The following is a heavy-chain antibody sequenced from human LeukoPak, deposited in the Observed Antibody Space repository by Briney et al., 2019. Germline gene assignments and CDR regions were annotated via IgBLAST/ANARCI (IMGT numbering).Heavy chain of an antibody. V-gene: IGHV3-30*02. CDR1: GFTFSDHY. D-gene: IGHD2-15*01. CDR3: AKDGGSDPDSFDI. CDR2: IRYDGSNK. Sequence: GGSLRLSCAASGFTFSDHYIDWVRQAPGKGLEWLAFIRYDGSNKNYTDSVKGRFTISRDNTKNSLYLQMNSLRAEDTAVYYCAKDGGSDPDSFDIWGQGTMVTVSS. J-gene: IGHJ3*02.